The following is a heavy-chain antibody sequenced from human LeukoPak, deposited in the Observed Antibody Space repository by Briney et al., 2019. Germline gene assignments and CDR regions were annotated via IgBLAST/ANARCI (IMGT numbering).Heavy chain of an antibody. Sequence: GGSLRLSCAASGFTFSSYGMHWVRQAPGKGLEWVAVISYDGSNKYYADSVKGRFTISRDNSKNTLYLQMNSLRAEDTAVYYCARDYDGGYMDVWGKGTTVTVSS. CDR1: GFTFSSYG. CDR2: ISYDGSNK. CDR3: ARDYDGGYMDV. J-gene: IGHJ6*03. D-gene: IGHD3-3*01. V-gene: IGHV3-30*03.